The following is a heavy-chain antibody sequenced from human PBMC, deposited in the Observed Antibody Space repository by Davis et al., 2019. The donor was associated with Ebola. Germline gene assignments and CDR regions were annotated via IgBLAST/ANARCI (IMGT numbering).Heavy chain of an antibody. CDR2: IYPGDSDT. CDR1: GYSFTSYW. CDR3: ARTAFWSGYPYYFDY. D-gene: IGHD3-3*01. J-gene: IGHJ4*02. V-gene: IGHV5-51*01. Sequence: GESLKISCKGSGYSFTSYWSGRVRQMPGKGLEWMGIIYPGDSDTRYSPAFQGQVTISADKSISTAYLQWSSLKASDTAMYYCARTAFWSGYPYYFDYWGQGTLVTVSS.